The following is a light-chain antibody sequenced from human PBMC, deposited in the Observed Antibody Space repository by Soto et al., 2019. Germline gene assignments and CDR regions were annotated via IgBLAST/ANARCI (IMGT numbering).Light chain of an antibody. V-gene: IGKV1-5*01. J-gene: IGKJ1*01. Sequence: DIQMTQSPSTLSASVGDRVTITCRASQSISSLLAWYQQKPWKAPKLLIYDASSLESGVPSRFSGSGSGTEFTLTISSLQPDDFATYYCQQHQSYSTFGQGTKVDIK. CDR3: QQHQSYST. CDR1: QSISSL. CDR2: DAS.